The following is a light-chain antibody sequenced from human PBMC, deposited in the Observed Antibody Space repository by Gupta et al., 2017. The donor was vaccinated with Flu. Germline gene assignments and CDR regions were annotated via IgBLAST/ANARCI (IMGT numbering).Light chain of an antibody. CDR1: QSVSSN. Sequence: SATLSCMASQSVSSNLAWYQQKPGQAPRLLIYGASTRATGIPARFSGSGSGTEFTLTISSLQSEDFAVYYCQQYNNWPPPYTFGQGTKLEIK. J-gene: IGKJ2*01. CDR2: GAS. V-gene: IGKV3-15*01. CDR3: QQYNNWPPPYT.